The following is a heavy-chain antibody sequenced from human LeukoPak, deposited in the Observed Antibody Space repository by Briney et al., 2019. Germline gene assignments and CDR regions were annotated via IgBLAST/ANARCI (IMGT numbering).Heavy chain of an antibody. J-gene: IGHJ3*02. CDR1: GFTFSILS. CDR2: ISDSSSYI. V-gene: IGHV3-21*01. D-gene: IGHD2/OR15-2a*01. Sequence: GGSLKRDCAASGFTFSILSMNCGLQAAGKRLVWVSSISDSSSYIYYEDSVKDQFTITRDHDKNSLYLHMNRLRADDTAVYYCARHNRENTGDYPFDIWGQGTMATVAS. CDR3: ARHNRENTGDYPFDI.